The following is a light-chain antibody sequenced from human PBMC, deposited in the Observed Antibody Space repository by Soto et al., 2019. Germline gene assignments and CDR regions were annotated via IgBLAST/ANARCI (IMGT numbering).Light chain of an antibody. CDR1: SSNIGAGYD. CDR3: QSYDSTLGARYV. Sequence: QSALTQPPSVSGAPGQRVTISCTGSSSNIGAGYDVHWYQRRPGTAPKLLIFGNINRPSGVPDRFSGSKSGTSASLAITGLQAEDEGDSYCQSYDSTLGARYVFGTGTKVTVL. J-gene: IGLJ1*01. CDR2: GNI. V-gene: IGLV1-40*01.